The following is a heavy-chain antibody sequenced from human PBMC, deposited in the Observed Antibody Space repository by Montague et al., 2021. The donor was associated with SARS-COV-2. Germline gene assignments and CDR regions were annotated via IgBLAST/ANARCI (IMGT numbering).Heavy chain of an antibody. V-gene: IGHV4-34*01. Sequence: SETLSLTCAVYGGSSSGYYWSWIRQPPEKGLEWIGEINQSGRTNNNPSLKSRVIISVDTSKNQFSLKLSSVTAADTAVYYCARRGSSVWGVTVSAELDYWGQGILVIVPS. CDR3: ARRGSSVWGVTVSAELDY. J-gene: IGHJ4*02. CDR1: GGSSSGYY. D-gene: IGHD3-10*01. CDR2: INQSGRT.